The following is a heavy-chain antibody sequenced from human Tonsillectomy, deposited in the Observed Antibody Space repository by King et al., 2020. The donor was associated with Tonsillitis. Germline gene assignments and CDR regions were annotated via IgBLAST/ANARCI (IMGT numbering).Heavy chain of an antibody. Sequence: VQLVESGGGLVQPGGSLRLSCAASGFTFSSYWMHGVRQAPGRGLVWVSRIKRDGSSTTYADSVKGRFTISRDNAKNTLYLQMNSLRAEDTAVYYCARDDSSNFDYWGQGTLVTVSS. CDR3: ARDDSSNFDY. J-gene: IGHJ4*02. CDR1: GFTFSSYW. CDR2: IKRDGSST. V-gene: IGHV3-74*01. D-gene: IGHD3-22*01.